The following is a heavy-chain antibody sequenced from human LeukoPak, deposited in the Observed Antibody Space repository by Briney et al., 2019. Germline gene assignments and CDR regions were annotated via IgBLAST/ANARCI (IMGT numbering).Heavy chain of an antibody. V-gene: IGHV3-11*01. Sequence: PGGSLRLSCAASGFTFSDYYMSWIRQAPGKGLEWVSYISSSGSTIYYADSVKGRFTISRDNAKNSLYLQMNSLRAEDTAVYYCARGGFLEFMGWRRLGYYMDVWGKGTTVTVSS. D-gene: IGHD3-3*01. CDR2: ISSSGSTI. CDR3: ARGGFLEFMGWRRLGYYMDV. CDR1: GFTFSDYY. J-gene: IGHJ6*03.